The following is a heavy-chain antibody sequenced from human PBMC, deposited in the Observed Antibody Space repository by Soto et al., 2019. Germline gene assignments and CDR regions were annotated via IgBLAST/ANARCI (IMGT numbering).Heavy chain of an antibody. D-gene: IGHD5-12*01. V-gene: IGHV5-51*01. CDR2: IYPGDSDT. J-gene: IGHJ4*02. CDR1: GYSFTNNW. CDR3: ARSYYSGYSWSCFDS. Sequence: PGESLKISCKGSGYSFTNNWIAWVRQMPGKGLELMGIIYPGDSDTRYSPSFQGQVTISADKSISTAYPQWSSLKASDTARYYCARSYYSGYSWSCFDSWGQGTLVTVSS.